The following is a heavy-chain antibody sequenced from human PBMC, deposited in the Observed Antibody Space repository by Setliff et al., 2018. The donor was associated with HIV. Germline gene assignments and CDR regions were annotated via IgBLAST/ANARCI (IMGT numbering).Heavy chain of an antibody. CDR2: MNAASGKT. V-gene: IGHV1-3*03. Sequence: ASVKVSCKASGYTFTTYSMHWVRQAPGQRLEWLGWMNAASGKTKYSEEFQSRISFTRDTSAETAYLELTKLTSEDMAIYYCVRVRVGGSLYFDFWGQGTPVTVSS. CDR1: GYTFTTYS. CDR3: VRVRVGGSLYFDF. D-gene: IGHD1-26*01. J-gene: IGHJ4*02.